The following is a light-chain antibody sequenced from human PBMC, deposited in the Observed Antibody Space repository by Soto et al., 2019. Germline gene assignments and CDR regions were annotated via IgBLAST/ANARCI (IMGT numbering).Light chain of an antibody. CDR2: GAS. CDR1: QSVTSN. CDR3: QQYNNWPYT. Sequence: EIVMTQSPDTLSVSPGERATLSCRASQSVTSNLAWYQQKPGQAPRLLIFGASTRATGIPARFSGSGSGTEFTHTISSLQSEDFAVYHCQQYNNWPYTFGQGTTLEIK. J-gene: IGKJ2*01. V-gene: IGKV3-15*01.